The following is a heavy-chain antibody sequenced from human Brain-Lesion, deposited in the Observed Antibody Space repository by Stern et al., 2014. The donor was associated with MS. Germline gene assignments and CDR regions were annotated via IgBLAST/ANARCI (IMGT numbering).Heavy chain of an antibody. CDR1: GYTLTELS. CDR3: ATLSPGAGGNYYRHFDY. V-gene: IGHV1-24*01. J-gene: IGHJ4*02. D-gene: IGHD1-26*01. CDR2: FDPEDGAT. Sequence: QDQLVESGAEVQKTGASVKVSCKVSGYTLTELSMTCVRQAPRKGLEWMGGFDPEDGATLYAQKFERRLTMNEARSTDTAYKDLSSLRSEDTAVYYCATLSPGAGGNYYRHFDYWGQGTLVTVSS.